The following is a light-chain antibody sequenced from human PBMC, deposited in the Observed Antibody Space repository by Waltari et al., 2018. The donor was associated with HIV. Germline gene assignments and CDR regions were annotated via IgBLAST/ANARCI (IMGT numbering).Light chain of an antibody. J-gene: IGLJ1*01. Sequence: SYELTQPPSVSVSPGQTAKITCSGDALPKQFVYWYRQKPGQAPLLVMYKDTERPSGIPERFTGSSSGTSVTLTINGVQAEDEGDYYCQSTDISGTFAVFGAGTKVTVL. CDR3: QSTDISGTFAV. CDR1: ALPKQF. V-gene: IGLV3-25*03. CDR2: KDT.